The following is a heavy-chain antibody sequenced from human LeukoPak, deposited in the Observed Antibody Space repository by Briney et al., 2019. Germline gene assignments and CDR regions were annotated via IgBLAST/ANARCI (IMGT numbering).Heavy chain of an antibody. CDR1: GGSISSSNW. D-gene: IGHD2-2*01. Sequence: PSGTLSLTCAVSGGSISSSNWWSWVRQPPGKGLEWIGEIYHSGSTNYNPSLKSRVTISVDKSKNQFSLKLSSVTAADTAVYYCARDIRGYCSSTSCPPEAFDIWGQGTMVTVSS. CDR3: ARDIRGYCSSTSCPPEAFDI. J-gene: IGHJ3*02. V-gene: IGHV4-4*02. CDR2: IYHSGST.